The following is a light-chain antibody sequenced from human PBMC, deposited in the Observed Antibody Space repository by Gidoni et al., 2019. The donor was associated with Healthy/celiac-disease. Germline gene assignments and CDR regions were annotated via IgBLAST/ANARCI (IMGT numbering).Light chain of an antibody. V-gene: IGKV4-1*01. Sequence: DIVMTPAPVSLAVSLGERATSNCKASQSVLYSSNNKNHLAWYQQKPGQPPRLLIYWASTRESGVPDRFSGSGSGTDFTLTISSLQAEDVAVYYCQQYYSTPYTFGQGTKLEIK. CDR2: WAS. J-gene: IGKJ2*01. CDR3: QQYYSTPYT. CDR1: QSVLYSSNNKNH.